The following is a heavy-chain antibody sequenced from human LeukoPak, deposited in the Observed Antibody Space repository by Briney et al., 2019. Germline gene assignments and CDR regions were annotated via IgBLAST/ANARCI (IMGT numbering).Heavy chain of an antibody. D-gene: IGHD3-9*01. CDR2: IYHSGST. Sequence: SETLSLTCAVSGGSISSGGYSWSWIRQPPGKGLEWIGYIYHSGSTYYNPSLKSRVTISVDRSKNQFSLKLSSVTAADTAVYYCARLREGYFDWLFTKPRSPKEKYYFDYWGQGTLVTVSS. CDR1: GGSISSGGYS. J-gene: IGHJ4*02. V-gene: IGHV4-30-2*01. CDR3: ARLREGYFDWLFTKPRSPKEKYYFDY.